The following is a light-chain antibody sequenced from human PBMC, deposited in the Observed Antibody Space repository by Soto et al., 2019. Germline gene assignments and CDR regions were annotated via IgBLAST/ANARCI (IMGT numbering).Light chain of an antibody. V-gene: IGKV1-9*01. CDR3: QQLNSYPPT. CDR1: QGISSY. J-gene: IGKJ4*01. Sequence: DIQVTQSPSFLSASVGDRVTITCRASQGISSYLAWYQQKPGKAPKLLIYAASTFQSGVPSRFSGSGSGTEFTLTISSLQPEDFATYYCQQLNSYPPTFGGGTKVEIK. CDR2: AAS.